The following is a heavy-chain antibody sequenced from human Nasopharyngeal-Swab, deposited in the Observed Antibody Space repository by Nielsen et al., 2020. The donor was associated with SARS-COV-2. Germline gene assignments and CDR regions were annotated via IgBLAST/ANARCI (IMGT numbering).Heavy chain of an antibody. V-gene: IGHV3-30*04. CDR3: ARGGSDL. D-gene: IGHD3-16*01. CDR1: GFTFSSYA. J-gene: IGHJ2*01. CDR2: IPYDGSNK. Sequence: GESLKISCAASGFTFSSYAMHWVRQAPGKGLEWVAVIPYDGSNKYYADSVKGRFTISRDNSKNTLYLQMNSLRAEDTAVYYCARGGSDLWGRGTLVTVSS.